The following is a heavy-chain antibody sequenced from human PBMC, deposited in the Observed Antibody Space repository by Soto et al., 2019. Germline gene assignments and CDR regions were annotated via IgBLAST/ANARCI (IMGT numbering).Heavy chain of an antibody. CDR1: GVPFSSYA. CDR2: IIPIFGTA. Sequence: SVKVSCKASGVPFSSYAISWVRQAPGQGLEWMGGIIPIFGTANYAQKFQGRVTITADESTTTAYLELSSLTSEDTAMYYCARGSHSPGIAVAGYYYWGQGTLVTVS. J-gene: IGHJ4*02. V-gene: IGHV1-69*13. D-gene: IGHD6-19*01. CDR3: ARGSHSPGIAVAGYYY.